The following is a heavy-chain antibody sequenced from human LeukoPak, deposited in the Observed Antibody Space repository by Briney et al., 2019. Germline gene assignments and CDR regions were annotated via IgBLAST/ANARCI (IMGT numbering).Heavy chain of an antibody. CDR3: ARRYRAVVTFGSRGFDY. J-gene: IGHJ4*02. D-gene: IGHD3-16*02. CDR2: IKQDGSEK. V-gene: IGHV3-7*01. Sequence: PGGSLRLSCAASGFTFSSSWMNWVRQAPGKGLEWVANIKQDGSEKYYVDSVKGRFTISRDNAKNSLYLQMNSLRAEDTAVYYCARRYRAVVTFGSRGFDYWAREPWSPSPQ. CDR1: GFTFSSSW.